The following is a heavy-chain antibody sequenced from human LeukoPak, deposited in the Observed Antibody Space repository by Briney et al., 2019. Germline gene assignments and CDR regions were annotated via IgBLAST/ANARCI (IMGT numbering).Heavy chain of an antibody. CDR3: VRVGEDNWIDP. D-gene: IGHD1-26*01. CDR1: DCLLTTFY. J-gene: IGHJ5*02. CDR2: LYPGDSDT. Sequence: GESLKFSGKRLDCLLTTFYIAGFGQMPGKGLEWMGILYPGDSDTRYNPSFQGQVTIPADKSIGTAYLQWSSLKASDPAFYYCVRVGEDNWIDPCGQGTLVTVSS. V-gene: IGHV5-51*01.